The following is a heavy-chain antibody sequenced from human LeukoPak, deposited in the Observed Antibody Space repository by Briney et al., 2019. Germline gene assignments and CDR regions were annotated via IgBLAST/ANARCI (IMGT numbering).Heavy chain of an antibody. CDR3: AKGSLHYYGSGSYYLDAFDI. CDR2: ISYDGSNK. D-gene: IGHD3-10*01. CDR1: GFTFSSYG. Sequence: PGGSLRLSCAASGFTFSSYGMHWVRQAPGKGLEWVAVISYDGSNKYYADSVKGRFTISRDNSKNTLYLQVNSLRAEDTAVYYCAKGSLHYYGSGSYYLDAFDIWGQGTMVTVSS. J-gene: IGHJ3*02. V-gene: IGHV3-30*18.